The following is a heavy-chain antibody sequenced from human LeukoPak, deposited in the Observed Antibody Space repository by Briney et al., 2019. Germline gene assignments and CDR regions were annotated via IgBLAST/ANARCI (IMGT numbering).Heavy chain of an antibody. CDR3: AKYYLVATIRAYFDY. J-gene: IGHJ4*02. CDR2: ISSSGGST. CDR1: GFTFSSYA. V-gene: IGHV3-23*01. Sequence: PGGSLRLSCAASGFTFSSYAMSWVRQAPGRGLEWVSDISSSGGSTYYADSVKGRLTISRDNSKNTLYLQMNSLRAEDTAVYYCAKYYLVATIRAYFDYWGQGTLVTVSS. D-gene: IGHD5-12*01.